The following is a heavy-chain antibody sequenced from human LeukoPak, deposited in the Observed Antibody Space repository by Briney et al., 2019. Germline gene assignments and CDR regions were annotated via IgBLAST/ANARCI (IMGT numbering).Heavy chain of an antibody. D-gene: IGHD3-10*01. CDR3: ARDEEVYYGSGSSPSDY. J-gene: IGHJ4*02. CDR2: INPNSGGT. CDR1: GYTFTGYY. V-gene: IGHV1-2*02. Sequence: ASVKVSCKASGYTFTGYYMHWVRQAPGQGLEWMGWINPNSGGTNYAQKFQGRVTMTRDTSISTAYMELSRLRSDDTAVYYCARDEEVYYGSGSSPSDYWGQGTLVTVSS.